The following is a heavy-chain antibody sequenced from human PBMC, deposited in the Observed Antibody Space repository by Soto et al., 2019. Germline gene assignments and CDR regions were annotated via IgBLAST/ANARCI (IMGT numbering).Heavy chain of an antibody. D-gene: IGHD2-8*01. CDR2: IYYSGST. CDR3: ARVLQCTNGVCYDY. J-gene: IGHJ4*02. Sequence: SETLSLTCTVSGGSISSSSYYWGWIRQPPGKGLEWIGSIYYSGSTYYNPSLKSRVTISVDKSKNQFSLKLSSVTAADTAVYYCARVLQCTNGVCYDYWGQGTLVTVSS. CDR1: GGSISSSSYY. V-gene: IGHV4-39*07.